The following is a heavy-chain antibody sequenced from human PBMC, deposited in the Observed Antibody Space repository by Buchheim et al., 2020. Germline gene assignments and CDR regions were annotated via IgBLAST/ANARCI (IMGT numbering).Heavy chain of an antibody. CDR1: GGSFSGYY. D-gene: IGHD2-15*01. Sequence: QVQLQQWGAGLLKPSETLSLTCAVYGGSFSGYYWSWIRQPPGKGLEWIGEINHIGSTNYNPSLKSRVTISVDTSKNQFSLKLSSVTAADTAVYYCARGWAVVAATHLWGTPHYYFDYWGQGTL. J-gene: IGHJ4*02. CDR2: INHIGST. CDR3: ARGWAVVAATHLWGTPHYYFDY. V-gene: IGHV4-34*01.